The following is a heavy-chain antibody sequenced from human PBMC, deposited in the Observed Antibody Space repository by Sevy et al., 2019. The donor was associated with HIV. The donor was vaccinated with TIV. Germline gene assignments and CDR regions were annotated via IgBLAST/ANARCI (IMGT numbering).Heavy chain of an antibody. CDR1: GFTFSDYN. J-gene: IGHJ3*01. D-gene: IGHD6-6*01. V-gene: IGHV3-21*01. Sequence: GGSLRLSCAASGFTFSDYNMNWVRQAPGKGLEWVSYISGLSNYIYYADSVKGRLSISRDNAKNSLFLQMNSLRAEDTALYYCARGVRTYDAFDLWGQGTMVTVSS. CDR2: ISGLSNYI. CDR3: ARGVRTYDAFDL.